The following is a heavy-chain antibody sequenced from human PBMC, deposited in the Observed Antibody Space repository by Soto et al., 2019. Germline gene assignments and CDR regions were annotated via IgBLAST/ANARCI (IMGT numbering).Heavy chain of an antibody. Sequence: QVKLVQSGAEVKKPGASVKVSCKASGYTFTGYYMHWVRQAPGQGLEWMGWINPNSGGTNYAQKFQGRVTMTRDTSISTAYMELSRLRSDDTAVYYCARDASVVVVAATVWFDPWGQGTLVTVSS. CDR1: GYTFTGYY. D-gene: IGHD2-15*01. CDR2: INPNSGGT. CDR3: ARDASVVVVAATVWFDP. V-gene: IGHV1-2*02. J-gene: IGHJ5*02.